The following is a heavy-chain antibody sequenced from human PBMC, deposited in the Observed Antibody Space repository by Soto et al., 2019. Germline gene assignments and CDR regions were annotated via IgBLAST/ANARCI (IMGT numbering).Heavy chain of an antibody. D-gene: IGHD3-10*01. CDR3: ARRNYPYYFDY. J-gene: IGHJ4*02. CDR1: GASISSSSNF. V-gene: IGHV4-39*01. Sequence: SETLSLTCTVSGASISSSSNFWGWIRQPPGKGLERIAIITYSGTTYYNPSLKGRVTISADTSKNQFSLHVNSVTAAETAIYYCARRNYPYYFDYWGRGTLVTVSS. CDR2: ITYSGTT.